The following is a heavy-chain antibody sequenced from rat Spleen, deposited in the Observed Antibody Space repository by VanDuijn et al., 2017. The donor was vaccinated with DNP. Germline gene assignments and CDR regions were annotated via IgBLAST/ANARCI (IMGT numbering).Heavy chain of an antibody. CDR1: GFTFSDYN. Sequence: EVQVVESGGGLVQPGRSLKLSCAASGFTFSDYNMAWVRQAPTKGLEWVATIIYDGSRTFYRDSVKGRFTISRDNARSTLYLQMDSLRSEETATYYCARSLLLQWWRYFDFWGPGTMVTVSS. V-gene: IGHV5S10*01. J-gene: IGHJ1*01. CDR3: ARSLLLQWWRYFDF. D-gene: IGHD1-1*01. CDR2: IIYDGSRT.